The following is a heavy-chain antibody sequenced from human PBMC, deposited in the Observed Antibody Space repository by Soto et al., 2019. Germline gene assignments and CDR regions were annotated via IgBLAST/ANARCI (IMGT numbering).Heavy chain of an antibody. CDR3: ANGRDTYGLLTHDS. CDR1: GFSFRNYA. V-gene: IGHV3-23*01. Sequence: EVQLLESGGGLVQPGGSLRLSCAASGFSFRNYAMSWVRQAPGKGLEWISTLTGSSSNIYYADSVKGRFAISRDNSRNTLYMRMNSLTAEDTAVYYCANGRDTYGLLTHDSWGQGTLVTVSS. D-gene: IGHD5-18*01. J-gene: IGHJ4*02. CDR2: LTGSSSNI.